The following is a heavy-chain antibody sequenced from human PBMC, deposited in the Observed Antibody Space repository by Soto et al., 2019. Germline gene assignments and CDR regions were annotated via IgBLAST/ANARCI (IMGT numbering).Heavy chain of an antibody. V-gene: IGHV4-59*08. CDR2: IYYTGTT. Sequence: QVQLHESGPGLVKPSETQSLSCSVSGGSLNTYYWSWIRQPPGRGLEWIGYIYYTGTTTYNPSLKSRVAISIDTSKNQFSLQLTSVIAADTAVYYCARLDDYYQSLDTWGQGTLVTVSS. D-gene: IGHD3-16*01. J-gene: IGHJ5*02. CDR1: GGSLNTYY. CDR3: ARLDDYYQSLDT.